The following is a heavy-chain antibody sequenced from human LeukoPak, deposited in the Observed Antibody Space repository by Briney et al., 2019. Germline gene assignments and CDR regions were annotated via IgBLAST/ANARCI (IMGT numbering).Heavy chain of an antibody. J-gene: IGHJ6*03. CDR3: ARGRTGYSSGWSGPREYYYMDV. CDR2: MNPNSGNT. CDR1: GYTFTSYD. D-gene: IGHD6-19*01. Sequence: ASVKVSCKASGYTFTSYDINWVRQATGQGLEWMGWMNPNSGNTGYAQKFQGRVTITRNTSISTAYMELSSLRSEDTAVYYCARGRTGYSSGWSGPREYYYMDVWGKGTTVTVSS. V-gene: IGHV1-8*03.